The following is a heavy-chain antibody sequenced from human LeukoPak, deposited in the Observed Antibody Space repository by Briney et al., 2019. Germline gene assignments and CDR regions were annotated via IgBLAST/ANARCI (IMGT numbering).Heavy chain of an antibody. CDR1: GYTFTNYG. D-gene: IGHD2-2*01. J-gene: IGHJ4*02. CDR2: ISTYNSDK. CDR3: AIHWHAGAYQPFDF. Sequence: ASVKVSCKASGYTFTNYGITWVRQAPGQGPEWVGWISTYNSDKGYAQNLQGRLTLTTDTSTNTDYMDLRSLRSDDTAVYYCAIHWHAGAYQPFDFWGQGTLVTVSS. V-gene: IGHV1-18*01.